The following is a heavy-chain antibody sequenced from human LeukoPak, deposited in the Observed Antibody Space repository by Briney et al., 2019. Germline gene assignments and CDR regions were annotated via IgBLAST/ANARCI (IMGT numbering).Heavy chain of an antibody. CDR3: ARGHYYYDSSEGLDAFDI. J-gene: IGHJ3*02. CDR2: IIPIFGTA. CDR1: GGTFSSYA. V-gene: IGHV1-69*13. Sequence: ASVKVSCKASGGTFSSYAISWVRQAPGQGLEWMGGIIPIFGTANYAQKFQGRVTITADESTSTAYMELSSLRSEDTAVYYCARGHYYYDSSEGLDAFDIWGQGTMVTVSS. D-gene: IGHD3-22*01.